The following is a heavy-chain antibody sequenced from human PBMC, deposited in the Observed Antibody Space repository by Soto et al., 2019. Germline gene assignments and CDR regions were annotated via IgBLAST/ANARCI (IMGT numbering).Heavy chain of an antibody. CDR1: GDSVSSNSAA. D-gene: IGHD6-6*01. Sequence: SQTLSLTCAISGDSVSSNSAAWNWIRQSPSRGLEWLGRTYYRSKRYNDYAVSVKSRITINPDTSKNQFSLQVNSMTAEDTAVYYCARAKEYSSSSGMDVWGQGTTVTVSS. V-gene: IGHV6-1*01. J-gene: IGHJ6*02. CDR3: ARAKEYSSSSGMDV. CDR2: TYYRSKRYN.